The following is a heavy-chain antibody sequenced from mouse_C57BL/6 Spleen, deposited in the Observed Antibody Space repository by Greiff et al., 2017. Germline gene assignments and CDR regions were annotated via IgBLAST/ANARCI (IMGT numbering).Heavy chain of an antibody. V-gene: IGHV1-80*01. CDR3: ARSYYGSSYWYFDV. CDR1: GYAFSSYW. D-gene: IGHD1-1*01. Sequence: VQLVESGAELVKPGASVKISCKASGYAFSSYWMNWVKQRPGKGLEWIGQIYPGDGDTNYNGKFKGKATLTADKSSSTAYMQLSSLTSEDSAVYFCARSYYGSSYWYFDVWGTGTTVTVSS. CDR2: IYPGDGDT. J-gene: IGHJ1*03.